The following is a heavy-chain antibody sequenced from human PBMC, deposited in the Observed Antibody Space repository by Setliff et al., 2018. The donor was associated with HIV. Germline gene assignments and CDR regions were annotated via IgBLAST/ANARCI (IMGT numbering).Heavy chain of an antibody. D-gene: IGHD5-12*01. Sequence: SETLSLTCTVSGGSISTYYLTWIRQPAGKGLEWIGRIFASGSTNYDPSLKSRVTMSVDTSKNQFSLRLSSVTAADTAVYYCVGGLRSRSQGHFDYWGQGTLVTVSS. CDR3: VGGLRSRSQGHFDY. CDR2: IFASGST. CDR1: GGSISTYY. J-gene: IGHJ4*02. V-gene: IGHV4-4*07.